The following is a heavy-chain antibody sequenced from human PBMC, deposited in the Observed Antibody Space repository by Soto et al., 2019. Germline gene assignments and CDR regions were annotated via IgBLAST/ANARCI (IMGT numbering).Heavy chain of an antibody. D-gene: IGHD3-16*01. Sequence: QVQLVQSGDEVKKPGASVKVSCKASGYIFVNYGIAWVRQAPGQGLEWMGRISPYTGNTHSATKVQGRLTMTTDTSTSTAYMDLGGLTSDDTAVYYCVMVDNYVTPTPQDVWGQGTTVTVSS. CDR2: ISPYTGNT. CDR1: GYIFVNYG. V-gene: IGHV1-18*01. CDR3: VMVDNYVTPTPQDV. J-gene: IGHJ6*02.